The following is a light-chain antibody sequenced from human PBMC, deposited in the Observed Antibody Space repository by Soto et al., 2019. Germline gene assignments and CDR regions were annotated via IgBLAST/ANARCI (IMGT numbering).Light chain of an antibody. Sequence: EIVMTQSPATLSVSPGERATLSCRASQSVSSNLAWYQQKPGQAPRLLIYGASTRATGIPARFSGSESGTEFTLTISSLQSEDVAVYYCQQYNNWPRTFGQGTKVEIK. J-gene: IGKJ1*01. CDR3: QQYNNWPRT. V-gene: IGKV3-15*01. CDR2: GAS. CDR1: QSVSSN.